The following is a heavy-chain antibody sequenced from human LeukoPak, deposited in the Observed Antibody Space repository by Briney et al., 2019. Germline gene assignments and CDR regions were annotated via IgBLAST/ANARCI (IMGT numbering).Heavy chain of an antibody. Sequence: GGSLRLSCAASGVTFSSYSMNWVRQAPGKGIECVSSISNSRSYIYYADSVKGRFTISRDNAKNSLYLQMNSLRAEDTAVYYCARDSGRGSDCWGQGTLVTVSS. J-gene: IGHJ4*02. CDR3: ARDSGRGSDC. D-gene: IGHD2-15*01. CDR2: ISNSRSYI. V-gene: IGHV3-21*01. CDR1: GVTFSSYS.